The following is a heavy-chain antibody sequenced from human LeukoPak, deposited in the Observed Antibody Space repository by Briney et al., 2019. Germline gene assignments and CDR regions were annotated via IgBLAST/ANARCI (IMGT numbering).Heavy chain of an antibody. J-gene: IGHJ4*02. CDR3: AAKGNGYSGTYVFAH. D-gene: IGHD5-12*01. Sequence: GGSLRLSCAASGFSVSSNYMSWVRQAPGKGLEWVSVLYSSGYTKYADSVRGRFSISRDNSENTLSLQMNSLRAEDTAVYYCAAKGNGYSGTYVFAHWGRGTLVTVSP. V-gene: IGHV3-66*01. CDR2: LYSSGYT. CDR1: GFSVSSNY.